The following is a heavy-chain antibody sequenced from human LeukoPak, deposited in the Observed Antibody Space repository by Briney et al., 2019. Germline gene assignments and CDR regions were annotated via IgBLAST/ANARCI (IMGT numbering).Heavy chain of an antibody. CDR3: ARDYGNYYDSSGYYYDY. V-gene: IGHV4-4*07. D-gene: IGHD3-22*01. Sequence: PSETLSLTCTVSGGSISSYYWSWIRQPAGKGLEWIGRIYTSGSTNYNPSLKSRVTMLVDTSKNQFSLKLSSVTAADTAVYYCARDYGNYYDSSGYYYDYWGQGTLVTVSS. CDR2: IYTSGST. J-gene: IGHJ4*02. CDR1: GGSISSYY.